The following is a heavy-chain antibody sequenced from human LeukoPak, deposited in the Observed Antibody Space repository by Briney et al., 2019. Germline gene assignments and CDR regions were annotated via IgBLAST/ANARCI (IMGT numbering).Heavy chain of an antibody. Sequence: ASVKVSCKASGGTFSSYAISWVRQAPGQGLEWIGWINPNSGGTNYAQKFQGRVTMTRDTSISTAYMELSRLRSDDTAVYYCLLRGSYYGLDYWGQGTLVTVSS. CDR1: GGTFSSYA. D-gene: IGHD1-26*01. CDR3: LLRGSYYGLDY. V-gene: IGHV1-2*02. J-gene: IGHJ4*02. CDR2: INPNSGGT.